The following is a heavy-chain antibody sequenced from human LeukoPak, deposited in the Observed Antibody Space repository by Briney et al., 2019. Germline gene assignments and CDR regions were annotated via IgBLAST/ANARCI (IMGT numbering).Heavy chain of an antibody. CDR2: IYYSGST. V-gene: IGHV4-30-4*01. CDR3: ARVPYNWNDAQYFDY. Sequence: PSETLSLTCTVSGGSISSGDYYWSWIRQPPGKGLEWIGYIYYSGSTYYNPSLKSRVTISVDTSKNQFSLKLSSVTAADTAVYYCARVPYNWNDAQYFDYWGQGTLVTVSS. J-gene: IGHJ4*02. CDR1: GGSISSGDYY. D-gene: IGHD1-20*01.